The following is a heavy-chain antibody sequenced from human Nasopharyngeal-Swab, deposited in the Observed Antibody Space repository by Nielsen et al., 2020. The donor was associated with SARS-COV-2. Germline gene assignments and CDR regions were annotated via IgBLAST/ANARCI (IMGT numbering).Heavy chain of an antibody. CDR3: ARSEWIQLWSTGRRGMDV. Sequence: SETLSLTCTVSGGSISSYYWSWIRQPPGKGLEWIGYIYYSGSTNYNPSLKSRVTISVDTSKNQFSLKLSSVTAADTAVYYCARSEWIQLWSTGRRGMDVWGQGTMVTVSS. V-gene: IGHV4-59*13. D-gene: IGHD5-18*01. CDR1: GGSISSYY. CDR2: IYYSGST. J-gene: IGHJ6*02.